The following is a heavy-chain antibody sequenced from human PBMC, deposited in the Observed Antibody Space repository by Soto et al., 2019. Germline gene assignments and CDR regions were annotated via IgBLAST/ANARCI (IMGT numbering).Heavy chain of an antibody. CDR1: GGTFSSYA. J-gene: IGHJ5*02. D-gene: IGHD2-15*01. V-gene: IGHV1-69*13. CDR3: ARDVSENCSGGSCYQYGNWFDP. CDR2: IIPIFGTA. Sequence: SVKVSCKASGGTFSSYAISWVRQAPGQGLEWMGGIIPIFGTANYAQKFQGRVTITADESTSTAYMELSSLRSEDTAVYYCARDVSENCSGGSCYQYGNWFDPWDQGTLVTVSS.